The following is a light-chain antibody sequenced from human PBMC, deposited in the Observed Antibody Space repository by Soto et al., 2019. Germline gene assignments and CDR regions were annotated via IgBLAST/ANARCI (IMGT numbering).Light chain of an antibody. J-gene: IGLJ1*01. CDR1: TNDVGGYNY. Sequence: QSVLTQPASVSGSPGQSITISCTGTTNDVGGYNYVSWYQQHPGKAPKLLIFEVSSRPSGVSNRFSGSKSGNTASLTISALQAEDEADYFCNSYTSSTPRPYVLGTGTKVTV. CDR3: NSYTSSTPRPYV. CDR2: EVS. V-gene: IGLV2-14*01.